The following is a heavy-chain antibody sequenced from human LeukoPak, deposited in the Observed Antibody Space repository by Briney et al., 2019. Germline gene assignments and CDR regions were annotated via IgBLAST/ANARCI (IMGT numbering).Heavy chain of an antibody. D-gene: IGHD4-17*01. Sequence: PSETLSLTCAVYGGSFSGYYWSWIRQPPGKGLEWIGEINHSGSTNYNPSLKSRVTISVDTSKNQFSLKLSSVTAADTAVYYCARRWFYGDYADYWGQGTLVTVSS. CDR1: GGSFSGYY. V-gene: IGHV4-34*01. J-gene: IGHJ4*02. CDR3: ARRWFYGDYADY. CDR2: INHSGST.